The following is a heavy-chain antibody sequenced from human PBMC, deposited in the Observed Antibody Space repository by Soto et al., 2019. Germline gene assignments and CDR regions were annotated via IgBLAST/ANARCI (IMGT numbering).Heavy chain of an antibody. CDR2: INHSGST. D-gene: IGHD3-22*01. V-gene: IGHV4-34*01. J-gene: IGHJ5*02. Sequence: SETLSLTCAFYGGSFSGYYWTWIRQPPGTGLEWIGEINHSGSTNYNPSLKSRVTISVDTSKNQFSLKLSSVTAADTAVYYCARKMPTMIVVVIQNWFDPWGQGTLVTVSS. CDR1: GGSFSGYY. CDR3: ARKMPTMIVVVIQNWFDP.